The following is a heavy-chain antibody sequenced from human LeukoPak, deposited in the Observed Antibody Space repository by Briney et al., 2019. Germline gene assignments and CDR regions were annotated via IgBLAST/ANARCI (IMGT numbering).Heavy chain of an antibody. CDR2: ISSSSSTI. CDR1: GFTFSSYS. J-gene: IGHJ4*02. Sequence: GGSLRLSCAASGFTFSSYSMNWVRQAPGKGLEWVSYISSSSSTIYYADSVKGRFTISRDNAKNSLYLQMNSLRAADTAVYYCAKRALPNYNSDFFDYWGQGTLVTVSS. CDR3: AKRALPNYNSDFFDY. V-gene: IGHV3-48*01. D-gene: IGHD3-10*01.